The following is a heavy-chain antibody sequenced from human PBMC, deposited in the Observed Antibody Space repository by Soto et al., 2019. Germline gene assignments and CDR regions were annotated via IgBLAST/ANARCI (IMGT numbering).Heavy chain of an antibody. CDR3: ASRVGAVDY. V-gene: IGHV3-33*01. Sequence: QVQLVESGGGGVQPGRSLRLSCATSGFTFSSFVMHWVRQAPGKGLEWVAVIYHDGSNKYYADSVQGRFTISTDNSKSTLYLQMHGLRPEDTAVYYCASRVGAVDYWGQGTLVTVSS. J-gene: IGHJ4*02. CDR1: GFTFSSFV. D-gene: IGHD3-16*01. CDR2: IYHDGSNK.